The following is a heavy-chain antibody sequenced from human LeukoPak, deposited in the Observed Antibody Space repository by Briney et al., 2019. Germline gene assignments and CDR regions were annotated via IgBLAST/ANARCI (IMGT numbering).Heavy chain of an antibody. CDR3: ARLLRYYDSSGRSNYNWFDP. D-gene: IGHD3-22*01. CDR2: IYYSGST. Sequence: SETLSLTCTVSGGSISRYYWSWIRQPPGKGLEWIGYIYYSGSTNYNPSLKSRVTISVDTSKNQFSLKLSSVTAADTAVYYCARLLRYYDSSGRSNYNWFDPWGQGTLVTVSS. V-gene: IGHV4-59*08. CDR1: GGSISRYY. J-gene: IGHJ5*02.